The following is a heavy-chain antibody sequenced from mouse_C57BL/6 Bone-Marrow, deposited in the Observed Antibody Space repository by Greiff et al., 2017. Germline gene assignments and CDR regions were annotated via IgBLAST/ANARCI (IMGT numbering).Heavy chain of an antibody. CDR2: IDPSASYT. CDR1: GYTFTSYW. CDR3: ARGAAYYSNCYAMDY. J-gene: IGHJ4*01. V-gene: IGHV1-69*01. D-gene: IGHD2-5*01. Sequence: QVQLQQPGAELVMPGASVKLSCKASGYTFTSYWMHWVKQRPGQGLEWIGEIDPSASYTNYNQKFKGKSTLTVDKSSSTAYMQLSSLTSEDSAVYYCARGAAYYSNCYAMDYWGQGTSVTVSS.